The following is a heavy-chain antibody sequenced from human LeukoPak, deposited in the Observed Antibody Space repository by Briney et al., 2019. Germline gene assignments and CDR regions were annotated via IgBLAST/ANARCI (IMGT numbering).Heavy chain of an antibody. J-gene: IGHJ4*02. Sequence: GGSLRLSCAASGFTFSGYGMHWVRQAPGKGLEWVAVISYDGSDKKYADSVKGRFTISRDKSKNTLYLQMDSLRAEDTAVYYCTKDIDTGAAGYYFDYWGQGTLVTVSS. CDR1: GFTFSGYG. CDR3: TKDIDTGAAGYYFDY. V-gene: IGHV3-30*18. D-gene: IGHD6-13*01. CDR2: ISYDGSDK.